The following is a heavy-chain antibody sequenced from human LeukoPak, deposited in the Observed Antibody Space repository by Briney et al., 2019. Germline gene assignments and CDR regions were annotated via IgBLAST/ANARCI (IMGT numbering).Heavy chain of an antibody. D-gene: IGHD3-9*01. Sequence: GGSLRLSCVASGFTFNTYWIHWVRQAPGKGLEWVAVISYDGSNKYYADSVKGRFTISRDNSRNTLHLQMNSLRAEDTAVYSCAKASLRYFDWFSDYWGQGTLVTVSS. V-gene: IGHV3-30*18. CDR2: ISYDGSNK. CDR3: AKASLRYFDWFSDY. J-gene: IGHJ4*02. CDR1: GFTFNTYW.